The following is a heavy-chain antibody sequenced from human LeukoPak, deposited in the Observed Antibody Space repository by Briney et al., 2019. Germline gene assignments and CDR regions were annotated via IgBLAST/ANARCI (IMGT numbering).Heavy chain of an antibody. D-gene: IGHD5-18*01. CDR3: ARDRRGYSYGYYFDY. CDR2: INPNSGGT. V-gene: IGHV1-2*06. J-gene: IGHJ4*02. CDR1: GYTFTGNY. Sequence: ASVKVSCKASGYTFTGNYMHWVRQAPGQGLEWMGRINPNSGGTNYAQKFQGRVTMTRDTSISTAYMELSRLRSDDTAVYYCARDRRGYSYGYYFDYWGQGTLVTVSS.